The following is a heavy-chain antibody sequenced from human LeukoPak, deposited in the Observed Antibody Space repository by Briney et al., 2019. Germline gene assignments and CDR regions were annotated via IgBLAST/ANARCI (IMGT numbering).Heavy chain of an antibody. V-gene: IGHV3-33*01. CDR3: ARFYGGSALDN. CDR2: IWYDGSNK. D-gene: IGHD3-16*01. CDR1: GFTFSSYG. Sequence: PGGSLRLSCAASGFTFSSYGMHWVRQAPGKGLEWVAVIWYDGSNKYYADSVKGRFTISRDNSKNTLYLHMNSLRAEDTAVSYCARFYGGSALDNWGQGTMVTVSS. J-gene: IGHJ3*02.